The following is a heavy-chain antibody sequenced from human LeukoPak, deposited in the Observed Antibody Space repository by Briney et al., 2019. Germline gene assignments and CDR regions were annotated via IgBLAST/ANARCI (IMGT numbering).Heavy chain of an antibody. D-gene: IGHD3-3*01. V-gene: IGHV3-15*01. CDR2: IKTKTDGETT. Sequence: GGSLRLSCAASGFRFSIYSMNWVRQAPGKELKWLGRIKTKTDGETTHYAAPANGRFTISRDDSRNTLYLQMNSLKTEDTAVYYCTSRLITTNDYWGQGTLVTVSS. CDR1: GFRFSIYS. CDR3: TSRLITTNDY. J-gene: IGHJ4*02.